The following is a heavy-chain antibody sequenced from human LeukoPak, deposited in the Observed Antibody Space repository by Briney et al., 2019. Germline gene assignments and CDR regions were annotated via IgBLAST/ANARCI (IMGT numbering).Heavy chain of an antibody. V-gene: IGHV4-61*02. D-gene: IGHD5-18*01. Sequence: PSETLSLTCTVSGGSISSGSYYWSWIRQPAGKGLEWIGRIYTSGSTNYNPSLKSRVTISVDTSKNQFSLKLSSVTAADTAVYYCARLDTAMVIDYWGQGTLVTVSS. CDR2: IYTSGST. CDR1: GGSISSGSYY. CDR3: ARLDTAMVIDY. J-gene: IGHJ4*02.